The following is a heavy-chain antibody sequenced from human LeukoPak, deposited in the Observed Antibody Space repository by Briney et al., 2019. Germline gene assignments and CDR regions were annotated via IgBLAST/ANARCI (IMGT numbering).Heavy chain of an antibody. CDR1: GGTFSSYA. D-gene: IGHD2-2*02. CDR2: MNPNSGNT. Sequence: GASVKVSCKASGGTFSSYAISWVRQAPGQGLEWMGWMNPNSGNTGYAQKFQGRVTMTRNTSISTAYMELSSLRSEGTAVYYCASTAGYCSSTSCYNWGQGTLVTVSS. CDR3: ASTAGYCSSTSCYN. J-gene: IGHJ4*02. V-gene: IGHV1-8*02.